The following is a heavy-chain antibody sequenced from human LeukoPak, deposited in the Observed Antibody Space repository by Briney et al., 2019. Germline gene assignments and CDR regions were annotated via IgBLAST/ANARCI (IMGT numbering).Heavy chain of an antibody. D-gene: IGHD2-2*01. CDR2: IYTSGST. CDR3: ARDNIVVVPAARQGGYYYYYGMDV. Sequence: SETLSLTCTVSGGSISSYYWSWIRQPAGKGLEWIGRIYTSGSTNYNPSLKSRVTMSVDTSKNQFSLKLSSVTAADTAVYYCARDNIVVVPAARQGGYYYYYGMDVWGRGTTVTVSS. J-gene: IGHJ6*02. CDR1: GGSISSYY. V-gene: IGHV4-4*07.